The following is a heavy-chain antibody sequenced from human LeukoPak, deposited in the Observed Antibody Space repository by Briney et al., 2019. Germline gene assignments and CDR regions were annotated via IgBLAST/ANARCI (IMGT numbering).Heavy chain of an antibody. CDR2: IRYDGTNK. V-gene: IGHV3-30*02. D-gene: IGHD6-13*01. Sequence: GGSLRLSCAASGFTFSSYGMHWVRQAPGKGLEWVAFIRYDGTNKYYADSVKGRFTISRDNSKNTLYLLMNSLRAEDTAVYYCAKDFDGSTWFGRNYMDVWGKGTTVTVSS. CDR3: AKDFDGSTWFGRNYMDV. CDR1: GFTFSSYG. J-gene: IGHJ6*03.